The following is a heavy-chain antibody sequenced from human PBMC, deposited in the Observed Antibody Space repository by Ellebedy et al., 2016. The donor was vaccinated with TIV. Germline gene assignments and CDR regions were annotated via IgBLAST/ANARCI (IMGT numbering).Heavy chain of an antibody. J-gene: IGHJ6*02. D-gene: IGHD6-13*01. CDR2: ISSSSYI. V-gene: IGHV3-21*01. CDR1: GFTFSSYS. CDR3: AREQQLVPSYYGMDV. Sequence: GESLKISXAASGFTFSSYSMNWVRQAPGKGLEWVSSISSSSYIYYADSLKGRFTISRDNAKNSLYLQMNSLRAEDTAVYSCAREQQLVPSYYGMDVWGQGTTVTVSS.